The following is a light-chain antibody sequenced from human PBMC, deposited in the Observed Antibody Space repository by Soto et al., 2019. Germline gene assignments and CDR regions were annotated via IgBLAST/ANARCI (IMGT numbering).Light chain of an antibody. CDR2: EVT. J-gene: IGLJ1*01. V-gene: IGLV2-14*02. Sequence: QSVLTQPASVSGSPGQSITISCTGTSSDVGNFNLVSWYQHHPGKAPKLIIYEVTIRPSGVSNRFSGSKSGNTASLTISGLQAEDEADYYCSSYTTSTPYVFGSGTKLTVL. CDR3: SSYTTSTPYV. CDR1: SSDVGNFNL.